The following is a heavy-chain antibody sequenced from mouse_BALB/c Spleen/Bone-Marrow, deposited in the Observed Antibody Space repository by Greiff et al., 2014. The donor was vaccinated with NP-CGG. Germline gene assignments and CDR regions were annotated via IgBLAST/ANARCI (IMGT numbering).Heavy chain of an antibody. CDR2: IYPGDGST. D-gene: IGHD2-1*01. CDR3: ARNGNYRYAMDY. J-gene: IGHJ4*01. V-gene: IGHV1S33*01. CDR1: GYTFTSYD. Sequence: SGPELVKPGALVKISCKASGYTFTSYDINWVKQRPGQGLEWIGWIYPGDGSTKYNEKFKGKATLTADKSSSTAYMQLSSLTSENSADYFCARNGNYRYAMDYWGQGTSVTVSS.